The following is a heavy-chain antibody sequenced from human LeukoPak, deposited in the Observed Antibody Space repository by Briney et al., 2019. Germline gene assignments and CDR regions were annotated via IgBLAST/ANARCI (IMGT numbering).Heavy chain of an antibody. D-gene: IGHD1-26*01. V-gene: IGHV3-15*01. CDR3: TTDHSGSYSDDAFDI. Sequence: GGSLRLSCAASGFTFSNAWMSWVRQAPGKGLEWVGRIKSKTDGGTTDYAAPVKGRFTISRDDSKNTLYLQMNSLKTEDTAVYYCTTDHSGSYSDDAFDIWGQGTMVTVSS. J-gene: IGHJ3*02. CDR1: GFTFSNAW. CDR2: IKSKTDGGTT.